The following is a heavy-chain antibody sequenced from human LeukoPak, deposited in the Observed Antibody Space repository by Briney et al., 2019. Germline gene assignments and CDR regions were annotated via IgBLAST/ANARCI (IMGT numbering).Heavy chain of an antibody. D-gene: IGHD3-10*02. V-gene: IGHV3-30*02. CDR2: IRYDGSNK. J-gene: IGHJ3*02. CDR1: GFTFSRCW. CDR3: AKDMFGLQRAFDI. Sequence: GGSLRLSCAASGFTFSRCWMSWVRQAPGKGLEWVAFIRYDGSNKYYADSVKGRFTISRDNSKNTLYLQMNSLRAEDTAVYYCAKDMFGLQRAFDIWGQGTMVTVSS.